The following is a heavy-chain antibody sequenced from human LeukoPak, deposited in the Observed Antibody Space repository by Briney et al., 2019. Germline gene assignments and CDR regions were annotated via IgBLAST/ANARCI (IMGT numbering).Heavy chain of an antibody. J-gene: IGHJ5*02. Sequence: GASVKVSCKASGYTFTSYDINWVRQATGQGLEWMGWMNPNSGNAGYAQKFQGRVTMTRNTSISTAYMELSRLRSEDTSVDYGARIFVDSSGYYYYWFDPWGQGTLVPVSS. CDR3: ARIFVDSSGYYYYWFDP. CDR1: GYTFTSYD. V-gene: IGHV1-8*01. D-gene: IGHD3-22*01. CDR2: MNPNSGNA.